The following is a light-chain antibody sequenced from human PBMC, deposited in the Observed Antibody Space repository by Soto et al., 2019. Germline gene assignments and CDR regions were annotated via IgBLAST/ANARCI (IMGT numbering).Light chain of an antibody. J-gene: IGKJ1*01. CDR3: QQYNSYSET. CDR2: DAS. Sequence: DIQMTQSPSTLSASVGDRVTITCRASQSISSWLAWYQQKPGKAPKLLIYDASSLESGVPSRCSGSGSGTEFTLTISSLQPDDFATYYFQQYNSYSETFGQGTKVEIK. CDR1: QSISSW. V-gene: IGKV1-5*01.